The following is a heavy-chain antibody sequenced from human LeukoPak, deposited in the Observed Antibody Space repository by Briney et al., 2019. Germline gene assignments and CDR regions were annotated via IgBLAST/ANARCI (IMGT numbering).Heavy chain of an antibody. V-gene: IGHV3-21*01. CDR1: GFTFSSYA. CDR3: ARDGIAAAPDGLNDAFDI. CDR2: ISSSSSYI. Sequence: GGSLRLSCAASGFTFSSYAMSWVRQAPGKGLEWVSSISSSSSYIYYADSVKGRFTISRDNAKNSLYLQMNSLRAEDTAVYYCARDGIAAAPDGLNDAFDIWGQGTMVTVSS. D-gene: IGHD6-13*01. J-gene: IGHJ3*02.